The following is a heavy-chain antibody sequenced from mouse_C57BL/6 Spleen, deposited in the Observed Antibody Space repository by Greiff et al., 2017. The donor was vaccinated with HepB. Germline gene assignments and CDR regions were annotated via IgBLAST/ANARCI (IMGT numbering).Heavy chain of an antibody. CDR3: ARLYGYDLYYFDY. CDR2: ISNLAYSI. CDR1: GFTFSDYG. V-gene: IGHV5-15*04. Sequence: EVKVEESGGGLVQPGGSLKLSCAASGFTFSDYGMAWVRQAPRKGPEWVAFISNLAYSIYYADTVTGRFTISRENAKNTLYLEMSSLRSEDTAMYYCARLYGYDLYYFDYWGQGTTLTVSS. J-gene: IGHJ2*01. D-gene: IGHD2-2*01.